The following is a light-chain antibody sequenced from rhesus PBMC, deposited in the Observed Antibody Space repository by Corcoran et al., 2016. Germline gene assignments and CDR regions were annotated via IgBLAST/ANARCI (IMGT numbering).Light chain of an antibody. CDR2: TAS. V-gene: IGKV1-43*01. CDR3: LQYNSNPYS. CDR1: QGINTY. J-gene: IGKJ2*01. Sequence: DIQMTQSPSSLSASTGDRGTITCRASQGINTYLNWYQQKPGKAPKRLINTASSLESGFPSRLSGSGSGTEFTLTISSLQPEDFATYCCLQYNSNPYSFGQGTKVEIK.